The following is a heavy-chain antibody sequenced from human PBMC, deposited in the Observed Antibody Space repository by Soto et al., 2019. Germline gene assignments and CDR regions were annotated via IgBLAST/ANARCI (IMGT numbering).Heavy chain of an antibody. Sequence: QVQLVESGGGVVQPGRSLRLSCAASGFTFSSYAMHWVRQAPGKGLEWVAVISYDGSNKYYADSVKGRFTISRDNSKNTLYLQMNSLRDEDTAVYYCAREFRGYTYGAHYWGQGTLVTVSS. CDR3: AREFRGYTYGAHY. J-gene: IGHJ4*02. D-gene: IGHD5-18*01. CDR1: GFTFSSYA. CDR2: ISYDGSNK. V-gene: IGHV3-30-3*01.